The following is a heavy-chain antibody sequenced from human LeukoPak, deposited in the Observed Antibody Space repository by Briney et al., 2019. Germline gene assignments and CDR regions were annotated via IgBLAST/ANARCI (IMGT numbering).Heavy chain of an antibody. CDR1: GLTFSDYY. J-gene: IGHJ1*01. CDR2: IGTSSSYT. D-gene: IGHD3-16*01. CDR3: ARGHYELWY. Sequence: GGSLRLSCAASGLTFSDYYMSWIRKAPGKGLEWVSYIGTSSSYTNYADSVKGRFTISRDDAKNSLYLQMNSLRAEDTAVYYCARGHYELWYWGQGTLVTVSS. V-gene: IGHV3-11*06.